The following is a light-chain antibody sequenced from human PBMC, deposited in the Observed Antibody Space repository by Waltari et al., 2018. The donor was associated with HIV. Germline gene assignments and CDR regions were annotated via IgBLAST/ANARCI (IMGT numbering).Light chain of an antibody. CDR2: DDS. CDR3: QVWDTSSDPYVI. J-gene: IGLJ2*01. CDR1: NTRSQS. Sequence: SFVLTQPPSVSVAPGQTARITCRGNNTRSQSVPGYQQKPGQAPGLVVYDDSDRPPGIPERVSGSSSGNTATLTISRVEAGDEADYYCQVWDTSSDPYVIFGGGAKLTIL. V-gene: IGLV3-21*02.